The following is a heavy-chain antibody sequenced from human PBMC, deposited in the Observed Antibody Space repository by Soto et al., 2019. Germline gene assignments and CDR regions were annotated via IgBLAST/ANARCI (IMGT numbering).Heavy chain of an antibody. Sequence: SEALSVSCSFSVAYITIGVNYWSWIRQHRGKGLEWIGHIYYSGSTYYSPSLKSRVSTSLDTSKNQFSLKLTSVTAADTAVYFCARATNLPTVRSPPFDSWAQGTLVTVSS. J-gene: IGHJ4*02. V-gene: IGHV4-31*03. CDR1: VAYITIGVNY. D-gene: IGHD4-17*01. CDR2: IYYSGST. CDR3: ARATNLPTVRSPPFDS.